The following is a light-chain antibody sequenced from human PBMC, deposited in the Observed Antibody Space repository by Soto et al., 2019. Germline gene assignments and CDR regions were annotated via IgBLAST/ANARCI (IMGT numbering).Light chain of an antibody. CDR1: ENVRTF. V-gene: IGKV3-20*01. CDR3: QQYGSSPLWT. J-gene: IGKJ1*01. CDR2: GAS. Sequence: VLTQSPATLSLSPGERATLSCRASENVRTFVDWYQQKPGQAPRLPIYGASNRATDIPARFSGSGSGADFTLTISRLEPEDFAVYYCQQYGSSPLWTFGQGTKVDIK.